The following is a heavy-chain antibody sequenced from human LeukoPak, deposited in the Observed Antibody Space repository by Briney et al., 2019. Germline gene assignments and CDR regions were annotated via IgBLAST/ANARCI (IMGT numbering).Heavy chain of an antibody. J-gene: IGHJ4*02. CDR1: GFSLTTDKMC. D-gene: IGHD1-26*01. V-gene: IGHV2-70*11. CDR3: ARKNSGSYFDY. Sequence: SGPALVKPTQTLTLTCTFPGFSLTTDKMCVNWVRQPPGKALEWLARIDWDDDKYYSTSLKTRLTISKDTSKNQVVLTMTNMDPVDTATYYCARKNSGSYFDYWGQGTLVTVSS. CDR2: IDWDDDK.